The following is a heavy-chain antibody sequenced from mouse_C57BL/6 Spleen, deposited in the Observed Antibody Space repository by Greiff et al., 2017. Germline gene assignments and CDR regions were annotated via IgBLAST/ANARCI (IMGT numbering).Heavy chain of an antibody. CDR1: GYSITSGYY. CDR2: ISYDGSN. V-gene: IGHV3-6*01. CDR3: ARLGWDDGYYYFDY. Sequence: ESGPGLVKPSQSLSLTCSVTGYSITSGYYWNWIRQFPGNKLEWMGYISYDGSNNYNPSLKNRISITRDTSKNQFFLKLNSVTTEDTATYYCARLGWDDGYYYFDYWGQGTTLTVSS. D-gene: IGHD2-3*01. J-gene: IGHJ2*01.